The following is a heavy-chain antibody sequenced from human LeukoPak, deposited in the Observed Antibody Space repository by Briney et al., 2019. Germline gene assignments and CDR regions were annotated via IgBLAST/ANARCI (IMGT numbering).Heavy chain of an antibody. V-gene: IGHV3-23*01. Sequence: GGSLRLSCAASGFTFSSYAMSWVRQGPGKGLEWVSAISGSGGSTYYADSVKGRFTISRDNSKNTLYLQMNSLRAEDTAVYYCAKDLAAVGTGYWGQGTLVTVSS. D-gene: IGHD6-13*01. CDR3: AKDLAAVGTGY. J-gene: IGHJ4*02. CDR1: GFTFSSYA. CDR2: ISGSGGST.